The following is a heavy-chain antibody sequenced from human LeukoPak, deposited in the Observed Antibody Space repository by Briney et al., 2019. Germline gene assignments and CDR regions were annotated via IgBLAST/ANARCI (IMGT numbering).Heavy chain of an antibody. CDR1: GFTFSDYY. J-gene: IGHJ4*02. CDR2: ISSSGSTI. CDR3: ARESDFWSGYPFDY. D-gene: IGHD3-3*01. Sequence: PGRSLRLSCAASGFTFSDYYMSWIRQAPGKGLEWVSYISSSGSTIYYADSVKGRFTISRDNAKNSLYLQMNSLRAEDTAVYYCARESDFWSGYPFDYWGQGTLVTISS. V-gene: IGHV3-11*04.